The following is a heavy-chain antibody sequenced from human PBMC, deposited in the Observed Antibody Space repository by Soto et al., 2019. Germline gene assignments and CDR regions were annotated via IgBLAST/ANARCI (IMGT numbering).Heavy chain of an antibody. D-gene: IGHD1-26*01. J-gene: IGHJ1*01. CDR2: ISGSGGST. V-gene: IGHV3-23*01. CDR3: AKDPLRGSYLNTMWYFQH. Sequence: SGGSLRLSCAASGFTFSSYSMNWVRQAPGKGLEWVSAISGSGGSTYYADSVKGRFTISRDNSKNTLYLQMNSLRAEDTAVYYCAKDPLRGSYLNTMWYFQHWGQGTLVTVSS. CDR1: GFTFSSYS.